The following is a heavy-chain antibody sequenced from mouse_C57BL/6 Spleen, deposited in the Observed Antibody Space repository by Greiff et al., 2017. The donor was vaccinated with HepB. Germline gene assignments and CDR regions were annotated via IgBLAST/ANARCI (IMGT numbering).Heavy chain of an antibody. D-gene: IGHD1-1*01. CDR2: IDPANGNT. CDR1: GFNIKNTY. J-gene: IGHJ3*01. Sequence: EVKLVESVAELVRPGASVKLSCTASGFNIKNTYMHWVKQRPEQGLEWIGRIDPANGNTKYAPKFQGKATITADTSSNTAYLQLSSLTSEDTAIYYCAKENYYGSGFAYWGQGTLVTVSA. CDR3: AKENYYGSGFAY. V-gene: IGHV14-3*01.